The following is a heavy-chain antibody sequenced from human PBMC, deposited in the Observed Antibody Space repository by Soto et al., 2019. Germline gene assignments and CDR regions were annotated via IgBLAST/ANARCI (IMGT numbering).Heavy chain of an antibody. Sequence: QPGGSLRLSCAGSGFTFSSFWMHWVRQAPGKGLEWVSRASPDGTSTSYADSVKGRFTISRDNAKNTLFLQMNSLRAEDTAVYYCTRHGSGDYFLFDPWGQGTLVTVSS. J-gene: IGHJ5*02. D-gene: IGHD4-17*01. CDR3: TRHGSGDYFLFDP. CDR1: GFTFSSFW. CDR2: ASPDGTST. V-gene: IGHV3-74*01.